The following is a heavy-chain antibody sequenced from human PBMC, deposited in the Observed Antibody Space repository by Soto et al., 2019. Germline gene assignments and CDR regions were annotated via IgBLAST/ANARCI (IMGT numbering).Heavy chain of an antibody. D-gene: IGHD6-6*01. J-gene: IGHJ5*02. CDR2: IYYSGST. CDR1: GGSISSSSYY. CDR3: ARHRRSSSGYNWFDP. Sequence: QLQLQESGPGLVKPSETLSLTCTVSGGSISSSSYYWGWIRQPPGKGLEWIGSIYYSGSTYYNPSLKSRVTISVDTSKNQFSLKLSSVTAADTAVYYCARHRRSSSGYNWFDPWGQGTLVTVSS. V-gene: IGHV4-39*01.